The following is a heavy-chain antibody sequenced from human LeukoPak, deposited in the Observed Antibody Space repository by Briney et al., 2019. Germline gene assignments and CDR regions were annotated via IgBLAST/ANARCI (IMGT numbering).Heavy chain of an antibody. CDR1: GGSISSYY. Sequence: SETLSLTCTVSGGSISSYYWSWIRQPPGKGLEWIGYIYYSGSTNYNPSLKSRVTISVDTSKDQFSLKLSSVTAADTAVYYCARVWEYSSSWYPSYYFDCWGQGTLVTVSS. CDR3: ARVWEYSSSWYPSYYFDC. CDR2: IYYSGST. D-gene: IGHD6-13*01. J-gene: IGHJ4*02. V-gene: IGHV4-59*01.